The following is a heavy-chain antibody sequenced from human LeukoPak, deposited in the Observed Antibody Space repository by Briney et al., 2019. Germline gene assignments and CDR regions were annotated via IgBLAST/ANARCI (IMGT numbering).Heavy chain of an antibody. CDR2: IYPRDSDT. Sequence: GESLKISNTSAGYIFTNYWNGRVRQMPGKGLEWMGIIYPRDSDTRYSPSFQGQVTVSADKSISTAYLQWNTLEASDTAMYYCARSLSSGYDFHFWGQGTLVTVSS. V-gene: IGHV5-51*01. J-gene: IGHJ4*02. CDR3: ARSLSSGYDFHF. CDR1: GYIFTNYW. D-gene: IGHD5-12*01.